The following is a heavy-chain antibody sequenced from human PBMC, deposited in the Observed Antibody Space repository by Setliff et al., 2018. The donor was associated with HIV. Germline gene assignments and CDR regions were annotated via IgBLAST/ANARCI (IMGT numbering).Heavy chain of an antibody. CDR3: ARDHYAFDI. V-gene: IGHV4-39*07. J-gene: IGHJ3*02. CDR2: IYHSGRT. Sequence: SETLSLTCTVSGGSISSNSYYWGWIRQPPGKGLEWIGSIYHSGRTYYNPSLKSRVTISVDTSKDQFSLKLTSVTAADTAVYYCARDHYAFDIWGQGTMVTVSS. CDR1: GGSISSNSYY.